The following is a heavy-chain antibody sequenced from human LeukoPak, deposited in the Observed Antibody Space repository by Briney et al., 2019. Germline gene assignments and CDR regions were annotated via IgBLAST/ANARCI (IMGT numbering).Heavy chain of an antibody. CDR3: ARVGPTVTIDAFDI. Sequence: GGSLRLSCAASGFTFSSYWMHWVRQAPGKGLVRVSRINSDGSSTSYADSVKGRFTISRDNAKNTLYLQMNSLRAEDTAVYYCARVGPTVTIDAFDIWGQGTMVTVSS. V-gene: IGHV3-74*01. D-gene: IGHD4-17*01. CDR1: GFTFSSYW. CDR2: INSDGSST. J-gene: IGHJ3*02.